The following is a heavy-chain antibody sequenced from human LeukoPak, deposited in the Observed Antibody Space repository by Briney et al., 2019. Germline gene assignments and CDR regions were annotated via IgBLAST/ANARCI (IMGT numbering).Heavy chain of an antibody. J-gene: IGHJ4*02. V-gene: IGHV3-23*01. CDR1: EFTFSSYA. CDR3: AKGRGADCSGDCYSRIVDC. Sequence: PGGSLRLSCAGSEFTFSSYAMSWVRQAPGQGLEWVSAISGSGDSTDYADSVKGRFTISRDNSKNTAYLQMNSLRVEDAAVYYCAKGRGADCSGDCYSRIVDCWGQGTLVTVSS. D-gene: IGHD2-21*02. CDR2: ISGSGDST.